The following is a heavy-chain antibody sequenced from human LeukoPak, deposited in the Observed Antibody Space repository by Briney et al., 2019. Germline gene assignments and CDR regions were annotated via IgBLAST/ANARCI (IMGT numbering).Heavy chain of an antibody. D-gene: IGHD7-27*01. CDR1: GFTFTKHW. J-gene: IGHJ4*02. CDR2: IREDGSEK. CDR3: ARDYTGGWNDY. V-gene: IGHV3-7*01. Sequence: GGSLRLSCAATGFTFTKHWMSWVRQTIGKGLECVAKIREDGSEKHYVDSVKGRFTISRDNARNSLYLQMDNLRVEDTAVYYCARDYTGGWNDYWGQGTLVTVSS.